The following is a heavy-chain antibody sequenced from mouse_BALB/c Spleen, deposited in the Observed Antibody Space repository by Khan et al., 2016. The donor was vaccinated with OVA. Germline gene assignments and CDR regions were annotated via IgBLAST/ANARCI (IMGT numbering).Heavy chain of an antibody. CDR3: TRGGYGTLAY. CDR1: GFTFSDYY. J-gene: IGHJ3*01. D-gene: IGHD1-1*01. Sequence: EVELVESGGGLVKPGGSLKLSCTASGFTFSDYYMYWVRQTPEKRLEWVATISDGGSYTYYPDSVKGRFTISRDNAKNNLYLQMSSLKSEDTAIYYCTRGGYGTLAYWGQGTLVTVSA. CDR2: ISDGGSYT. V-gene: IGHV5-4*02.